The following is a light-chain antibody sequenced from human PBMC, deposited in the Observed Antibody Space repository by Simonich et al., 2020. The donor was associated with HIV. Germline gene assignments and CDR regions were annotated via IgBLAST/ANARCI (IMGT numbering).Light chain of an antibody. CDR3: SSYTSSSTWV. CDR1: NSDVGGYNY. Sequence: QSALTQPASVSGSPGQSITIPCTGTNSDVGGYNYVSWYKQHPGQAPKLMIYDVSTRPSGVSNRFSGSKSGNTASLTISGLQAEDDADYYCSSYTSSSTWVFGGGTKLTVL. J-gene: IGLJ3*02. CDR2: DVS. V-gene: IGLV2-14*01.